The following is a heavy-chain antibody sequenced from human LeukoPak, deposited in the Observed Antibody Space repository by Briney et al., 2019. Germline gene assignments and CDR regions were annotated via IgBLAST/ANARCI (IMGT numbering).Heavy chain of an antibody. CDR1: GFTFDDYA. CDR2: ISWNSGSI. CDR3: AKDLMRDIWFGES. V-gene: IGHV3-9*01. Sequence: PGRSLRLSCAASGFTFDDYAMHWVRQGPGKGLEWVSGISWNSGSIGYADSVKGRLTISRDNSKNTLYLQMNSLRAEDAAVYYCAKDLMRDIWFGESWGQGTLVTVSS. D-gene: IGHD3-10*01. J-gene: IGHJ5*02.